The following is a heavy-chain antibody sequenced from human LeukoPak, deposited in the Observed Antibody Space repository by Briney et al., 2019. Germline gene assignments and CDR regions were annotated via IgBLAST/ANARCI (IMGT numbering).Heavy chain of an antibody. CDR1: GFTFSKYW. CDR2: INTDGTVP. J-gene: IGHJ4*02. D-gene: IGHD6-19*01. Sequence: GGSLRLSCAASGFTFSKYWMLWVRQAPGKGLESVSRINTDGTVPTYADSVKGRFTVSRDNADNTMFLQMNSVRDEDTAVYYCATKQWLAPPPDSWGQGTPVTVSS. V-gene: IGHV3-74*01. CDR3: ATKQWLAPPPDS.